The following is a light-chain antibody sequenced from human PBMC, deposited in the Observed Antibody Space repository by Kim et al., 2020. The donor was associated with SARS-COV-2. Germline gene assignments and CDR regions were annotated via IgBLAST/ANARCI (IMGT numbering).Light chain of an antibody. CDR1: QSVSSN. CDR2: GAS. J-gene: IGKJ5*01. V-gene: IGKV3-15*01. Sequence: SPGERATLSCRASQSVSSNLAWYQQKPGQAPRLLIYGASTRASGIPARFSGCGSGTEFTLTISSLQSEDFAVYYCQQYNNWPPVTFGQGTRLEIK. CDR3: QQYNNWPPVT.